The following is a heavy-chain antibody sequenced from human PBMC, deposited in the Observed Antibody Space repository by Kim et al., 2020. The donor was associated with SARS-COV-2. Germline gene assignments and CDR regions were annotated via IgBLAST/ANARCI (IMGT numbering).Heavy chain of an antibody. CDR3: TTAYYVGDAFDV. V-gene: IGHV3-9*01. D-gene: IGHD3-9*01. J-gene: IGHJ3*01. Sequence: GYADSVRGRFTISRDNAKHSMYLQMNSLRTEGTAFSYCTTAYYVGDAFDVWGQGTMVIVSS.